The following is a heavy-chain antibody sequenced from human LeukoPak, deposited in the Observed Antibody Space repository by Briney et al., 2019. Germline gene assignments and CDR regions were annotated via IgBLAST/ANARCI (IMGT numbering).Heavy chain of an antibody. J-gene: IGHJ5*02. Sequence: SETLSLTCTVSGDSISSYYWSWIRQPPGKGLEWIGYIYYSGSTNYNPSLKSRVTISVDTSKNQFSLKLRPVTAADTAVYYCARVPGGALNWFDPWGQGTLVTVSS. V-gene: IGHV4-59*08. CDR3: ARVPGGALNWFDP. CDR2: IYYSGST. D-gene: IGHD1-1*01. CDR1: GDSISSYY.